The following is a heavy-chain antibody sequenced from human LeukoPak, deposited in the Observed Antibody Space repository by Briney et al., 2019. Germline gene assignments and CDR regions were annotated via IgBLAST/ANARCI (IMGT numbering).Heavy chain of an antibody. Sequence: GGSLRLSCAASGFTFSSYGMHWVRQAPGKGLEWVAFIRYDGSNKYYADSVKGRFTISRDNSKNTLYLQMNSLRAEDTAVYYCAKDVEMATRIDYWGQGTLVTVSS. V-gene: IGHV3-30*02. CDR3: AKDVEMATRIDY. CDR2: IRYDGSNK. D-gene: IGHD5-24*01. CDR1: GFTFSSYG. J-gene: IGHJ4*02.